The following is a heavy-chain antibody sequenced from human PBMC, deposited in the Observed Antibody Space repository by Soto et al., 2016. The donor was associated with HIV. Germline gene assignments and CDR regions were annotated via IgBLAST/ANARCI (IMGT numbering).Heavy chain of an antibody. J-gene: IGHJ1*01. Sequence: QVQLVQSGAEVKKPGASVKVSCKASGYTFTSYGISWVRQAPGQGLEWMGWISAYNGNTNYAQKLQGRVTMTTDTSTSTAYMELRSLRSDDTAVYYCARDPRVRAAYSSSWQYFQHWGQGTLVTVSS. D-gene: IGHD6-13*01. CDR2: ISAYNGNT. CDR1: GYTFTSYG. CDR3: ARDPRVRAAYSSSWQYFQH. V-gene: IGHV1-18*01.